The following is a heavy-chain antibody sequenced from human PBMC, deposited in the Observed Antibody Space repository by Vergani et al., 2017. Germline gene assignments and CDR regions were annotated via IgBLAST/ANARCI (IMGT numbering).Heavy chain of an antibody. V-gene: IGHV3-33*06. CDR3: AKDGAWGATHRDI. D-gene: IGHD1-26*01. J-gene: IGHJ3*02. CDR2: IWYDGSNK. Sequence: QVQLVESGGGVVQPGRSLRLSCAASGFTFSSYGMHWVRQAPGKGLEWVAVIWYDGSNKYYADSVKGRFTISRDNSKNTLYLQMNSLRAEDTAVYYCAKDGAWGATHRDIWGQGTMVTVSS. CDR1: GFTFSSYG.